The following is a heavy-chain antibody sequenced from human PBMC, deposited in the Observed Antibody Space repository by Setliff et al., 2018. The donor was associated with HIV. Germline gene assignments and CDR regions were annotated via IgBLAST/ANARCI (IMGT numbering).Heavy chain of an antibody. J-gene: IGHJ6*03. CDR3: ARGSDCDTTTCGDYYYMDV. CDR1: GGPFSGYS. Sequence: PSETLSLTCAVYGGPFSGYSWNWIRQPPGKGLEWIGEINYSGGTNYNPSLKSRVTISVDTSKNQLSLRLTSVTAADTAVYYGARGSDCDTTTCGDYYYMDVWGIGTTVTVSS. V-gene: IGHV4-34*01. D-gene: IGHD2-2*01. CDR2: INYSGGT.